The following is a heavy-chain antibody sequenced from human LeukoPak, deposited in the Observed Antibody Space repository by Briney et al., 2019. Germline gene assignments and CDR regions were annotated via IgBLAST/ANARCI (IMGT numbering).Heavy chain of an antibody. CDR2: ISSSSSYI. CDR1: VFTFSSYR. CDR3: AKGGIAAAGTGDY. V-gene: IGHV3-21*01. Sequence: GGSLTLSCASSVFTFSSYRMNWVRQAAGKGLEWVSSISSSSSYIYYADSVKGRFTISRDNAKNSLYLQMNSLRAEDTAVYYCAKGGIAAAGTGDYRGQGTLVTVSS. D-gene: IGHD6-13*01. J-gene: IGHJ4*02.